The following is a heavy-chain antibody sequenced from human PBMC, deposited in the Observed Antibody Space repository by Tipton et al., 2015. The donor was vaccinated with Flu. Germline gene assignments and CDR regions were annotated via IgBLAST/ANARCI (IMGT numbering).Heavy chain of an antibody. CDR3: ARLTYYYGSGTSDY. CDR2: IQTSGTT. J-gene: IGHJ4*02. Sequence: TLSLTCSVSGGSISSADYFWSWIRQHPGKGLEWIGFIQTSGTTYYNPSLRSRVAISVDTSKNQFSLKLNSVTAADTAVYYCARLTYYYGSGTSDYWGQGTLVTVSS. D-gene: IGHD3-10*01. V-gene: IGHV4-31*03. CDR1: GGSISSADYF.